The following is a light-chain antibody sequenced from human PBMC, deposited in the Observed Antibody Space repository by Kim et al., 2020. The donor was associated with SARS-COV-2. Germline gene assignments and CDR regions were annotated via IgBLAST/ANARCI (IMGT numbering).Light chain of an antibody. V-gene: IGLV6-57*03. Sequence: NFMLTQPDSVSESPGKTVTISCTRSGGSIASNYVQWYQQRPGSAPTTVIYEDNRRSSGVPDRFTGSIDSSSNSASLTISGLKTEDEADYYCHSYDSDTVVFGGGTQLTVL. CDR2: EDN. CDR3: HSYDSDTVV. J-gene: IGLJ2*01. CDR1: GGSIASNY.